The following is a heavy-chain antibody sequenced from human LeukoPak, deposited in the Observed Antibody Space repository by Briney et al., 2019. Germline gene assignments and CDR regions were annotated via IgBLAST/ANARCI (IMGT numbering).Heavy chain of an antibody. CDR1: GFTFSRYG. V-gene: IGHV3-64D*09. J-gene: IGHJ6*02. CDR3: VNPGWYYDSSGYSYSYGMDV. Sequence: PGGTLRLSCSASGFTFSRYGMHWVRQAPGKGLEYVSAIDMFCDITCYADSVKGRFTISRDNAKNTLYLQMSRLRPDDTAVYYCVNPGWYYDSSGYSYSYGMDVWGQGTTVTIS. CDR2: IDMFCDIT. D-gene: IGHD3-22*01.